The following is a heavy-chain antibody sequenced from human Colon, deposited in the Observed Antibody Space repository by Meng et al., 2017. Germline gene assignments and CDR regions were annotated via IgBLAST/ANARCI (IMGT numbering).Heavy chain of an antibody. CDR3: TRLFKSWSGY. J-gene: IGHJ4*02. CDR2: IGPDGSET. Sequence: GESPKISCAASGSSLSSSWMSWVRQAPGKGLEWVAHIGPDGSETYYVDSAKGRSTIPRDNAKNALYLQMNSLRAEDTAVYYCTRLFKSWSGYWGQGTLVTVSS. CDR1: GSSLSSSW. V-gene: IGHV3-7*01. D-gene: IGHD6-13*01.